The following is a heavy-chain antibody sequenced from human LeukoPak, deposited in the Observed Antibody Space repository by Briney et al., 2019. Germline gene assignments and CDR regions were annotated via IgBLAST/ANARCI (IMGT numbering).Heavy chain of an antibody. Sequence: SETLSLTCTVSGGSISSYYWSWIRQPPGKGLEWIGYIYYSGSTNYNPSLKSRVTMSVDTSKNQFSLKLSSVTAADTAVYYCARAMDGGYDDYYYYYMDVWGKGTTVTVSS. CDR1: GGSISSYY. J-gene: IGHJ6*03. D-gene: IGHD5-12*01. V-gene: IGHV4-59*12. CDR3: ARAMDGGYDDYYYYYMDV. CDR2: IYYSGST.